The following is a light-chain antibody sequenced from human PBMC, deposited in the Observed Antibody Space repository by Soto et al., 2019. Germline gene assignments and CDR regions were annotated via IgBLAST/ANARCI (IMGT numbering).Light chain of an antibody. CDR3: QSYDNSLTGSNV. CDR1: GSDVGDSSH. Sequence: QSALTQPRSVSGSPGQSVTISCTATGSDVGDSSHVSWYQLHPGKAPKLMIYEVNNRPSGVPDRFSGSKSGSTASLTISGLQAEDEAEYYCQSYDNSLTGSNVFGTGTKLTVL. J-gene: IGLJ1*01. CDR2: EVN. V-gene: IGLV2-11*01.